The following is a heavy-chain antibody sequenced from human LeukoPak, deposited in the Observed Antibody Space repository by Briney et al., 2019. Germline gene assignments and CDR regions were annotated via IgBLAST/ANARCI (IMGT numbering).Heavy chain of an antibody. J-gene: IGHJ6*03. Sequence: ASVKVSCKASGYTFTSYGISWVRQAPGQGLEWMGWISAYNGNTNYAQKLQGRVTMNTDTSTSTAYMELRSLRSDDTALYYCARDRGLRFLEWLSGRPLDMDVWGKGTTVTVSS. V-gene: IGHV1-18*01. CDR2: ISAYNGNT. CDR1: GYTFTSYG. D-gene: IGHD3-3*01. CDR3: ARDRGLRFLEWLSGRPLDMDV.